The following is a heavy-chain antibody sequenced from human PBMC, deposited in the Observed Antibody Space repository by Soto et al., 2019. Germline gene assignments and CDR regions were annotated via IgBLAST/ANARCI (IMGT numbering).Heavy chain of an antibody. V-gene: IGHV4-30-4*01. Sequence: QVQLQESGPGLVKPSQTLSLTCTVSGASISSGDYYWSWIRQPPGVGLEWIGFIYYSGNTFYNPSLKSRATISVDTSNNQFSLKLSSVTAADTAVYYCARARSYYDFWSGIDAFDIWGQGTMVTVSS. CDR1: GASISSGDYY. CDR3: ARARSYYDFWSGIDAFDI. D-gene: IGHD3-3*01. CDR2: IYYSGNT. J-gene: IGHJ3*02.